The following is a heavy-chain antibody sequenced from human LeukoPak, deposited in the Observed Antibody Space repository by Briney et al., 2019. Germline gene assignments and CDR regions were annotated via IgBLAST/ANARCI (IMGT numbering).Heavy chain of an antibody. CDR2: IYIKST. CDR1: GGSNSTFS. D-gene: IGHD6-19*01. CDR3: ARDTTVASGMQY. V-gene: IGHV4-59*01. Sequence: PPETLSLTCTVSGGSNSTFSWSWIRQFPGKGLEWIGSIYIKSTNYNPSLKSRVAISVDTSKNQFSLRLDSVTTADTAVYYCARDTTVASGMQYWGQGTLVTVSS. J-gene: IGHJ4*02.